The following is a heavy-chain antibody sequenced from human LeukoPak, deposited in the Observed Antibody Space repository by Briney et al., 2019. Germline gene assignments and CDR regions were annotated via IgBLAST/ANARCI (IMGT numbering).Heavy chain of an antibody. Sequence: SETLSLTCAVYGGSFSGYYWSWIRQPPGKGLEWIGEINHSGSTNYNPSLKSRVTISVDPSKNQFSLKLSSVTAADTAVYYCARGGIRRLDPWGQGTLVTVSS. J-gene: IGHJ5*02. CDR1: GGSFSGYY. V-gene: IGHV4-34*01. CDR3: ARGGIRRLDP. D-gene: IGHD5-18*01. CDR2: INHSGST.